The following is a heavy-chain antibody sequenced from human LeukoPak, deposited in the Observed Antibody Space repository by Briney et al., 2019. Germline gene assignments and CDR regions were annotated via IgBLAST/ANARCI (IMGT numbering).Heavy chain of an antibody. J-gene: IGHJ4*02. CDR3: ARGYYYDSGGYPIDY. CDR2: ISGSGDAT. V-gene: IGHV3-23*01. Sequence: GRSLRLSCAGSGFTFSRSAMNWVRQAPGKWLEWVSAISGSGDATYYADSVKGRFTISRDNSKNTLYVQMNSLRAEDTALYYCARGYYYDSGGYPIDYWGQGALVTVSS. D-gene: IGHD3-22*01. CDR1: GFTFSRSA.